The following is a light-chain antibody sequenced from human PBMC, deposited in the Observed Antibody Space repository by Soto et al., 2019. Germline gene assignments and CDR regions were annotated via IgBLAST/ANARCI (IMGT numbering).Light chain of an antibody. J-gene: IGKJ4*01. CDR3: QQYNYSPLT. CDR2: GAS. V-gene: IGKV3-20*01. Sequence: ETVLTQSPATLSLSPGERATLSCRASRGISSYLGWYQQKPGQAPRLLIYGASSRATGIPDRFSGSGSGTDFTLTISRLEPEDFAVYDCQQYNYSPLTFGGGTQVDIK. CDR1: RGISSY.